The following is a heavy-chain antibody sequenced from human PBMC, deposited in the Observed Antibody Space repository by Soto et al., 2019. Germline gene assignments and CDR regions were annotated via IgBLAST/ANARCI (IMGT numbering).Heavy chain of an antibody. V-gene: IGHV3-49*03. CDR3: TPVIEVHWAKYYFDY. Sequence: PGGSLRLSCTASGFTFGDYAMSWFRQAPGKGLEWVGFIRSKAYGGTTEYAASVKGRFTISRDDSKSIAYLQMNSLKTEDTAVYYCTPVIEVHWAKYYFDYWGQGTLVTVSS. CDR2: IRSKAYGGTT. CDR1: GFTFGDYA. J-gene: IGHJ4*02. D-gene: IGHD3-10*01.